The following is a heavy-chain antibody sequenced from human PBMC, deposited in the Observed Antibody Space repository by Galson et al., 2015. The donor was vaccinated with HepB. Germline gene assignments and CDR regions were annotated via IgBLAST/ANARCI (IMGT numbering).Heavy chain of an antibody. Sequence: SETLSLTCTVSSGSISGSNYYWGWIRQPPGKGLEWIGSIYYSGSTYYNPSLKSRVTISVDTSKNQFPLKLSSVTAADTAVYYCARHVGSSWYPVWFDPWGQGTLVTVSS. CDR1: SGSISGSNYY. CDR2: IYYSGST. V-gene: IGHV4-39*01. J-gene: IGHJ5*02. D-gene: IGHD6-13*01. CDR3: ARHVGSSWYPVWFDP.